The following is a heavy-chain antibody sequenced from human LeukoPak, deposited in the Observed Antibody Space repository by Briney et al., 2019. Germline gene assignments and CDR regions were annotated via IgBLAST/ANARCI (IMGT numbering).Heavy chain of an antibody. CDR1: GYTFTGYY. D-gene: IGHD3-3*01. CDR2: INPNSGGT. Sequence: ASVKVSCKASGYTFTGYYMHWVRQAPGQGLEWMGWINPNSGGTNYAQKFQGRVTMTRDTSTSTVYMELSSLRSEDTAVYYCALGTTFGVVGTWGQGTLVTVSS. CDR3: ALGTTFGVVGT. J-gene: IGHJ5*02. V-gene: IGHV1-2*02.